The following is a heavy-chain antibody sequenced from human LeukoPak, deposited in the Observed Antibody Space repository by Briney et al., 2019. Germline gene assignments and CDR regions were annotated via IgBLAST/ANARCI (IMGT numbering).Heavy chain of an antibody. V-gene: IGHV4-4*07. J-gene: IGHJ6*03. Sequence: SETLSLTCTVSGGSISSYYWSWIRQPAGKGLEWIGRIYTSGSTNYNPSLKSRVTMSVDTSKNQFSLKLSSVTAADTAVYYCARAPWLESYYYMDVWGKGTTVTISS. D-gene: IGHD6-19*01. CDR3: ARAPWLESYYYMDV. CDR2: IYTSGST. CDR1: GGSISSYY.